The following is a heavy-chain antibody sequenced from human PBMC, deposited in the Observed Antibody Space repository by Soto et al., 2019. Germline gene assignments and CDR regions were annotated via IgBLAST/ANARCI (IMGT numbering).Heavy chain of an antibody. CDR2: INHSGST. J-gene: IGHJ4*02. V-gene: IGHV4-34*01. D-gene: IGHD3-22*01. CDR3: ASVTKYYYDSSGYYYFDY. CDR1: VGSFSVYY. Sequence: SETLSVTCAVYVGSFSVYYWSWIRQPPGKGLEWIGEINHSGSTNYNPSLKSRVTISVDTSKNQFSLKLSSVTAADTAVYYCASVTKYYYDSSGYYYFDYWGQGTMVTVSS.